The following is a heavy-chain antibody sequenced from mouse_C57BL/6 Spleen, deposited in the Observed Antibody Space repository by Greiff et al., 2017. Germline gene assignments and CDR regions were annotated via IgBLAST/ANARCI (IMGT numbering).Heavy chain of an antibody. CDR2: IHPNSGST. J-gene: IGHJ3*01. CDR1: GYTFTSYW. D-gene: IGHD2-4*01. V-gene: IGHV1-64*01. CDR3: ARGMDYDWFAY. Sequence: QVQLQQSGAELVKPGASVKLSCKASGYTFTSYWMHWVKQRPGQGLEWIGMIHPNSGSTNYNEKFKSKATLTVDKSSSTAYMQLSSLTSEDSAVYYCARGMDYDWFAYWGQGTLVTVSA.